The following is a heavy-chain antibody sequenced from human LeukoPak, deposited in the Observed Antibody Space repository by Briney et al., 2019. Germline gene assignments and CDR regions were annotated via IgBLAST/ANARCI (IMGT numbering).Heavy chain of an antibody. CDR2: ISSSSSYI. CDR3: EIVVVPAAPYNWFDP. J-gene: IGHJ5*02. V-gene: IGHV3-21*01. CDR1: GFTFSSYS. Sequence: NPGGSLRLSCAASGFTFSSYSMNWVRQAPGKGLEWVSSISSSSSYIYYADSVKGRFTISRDNAKNSLYLQMNSLRAEDTAVYYCEIVVVPAAPYNWFDPWGQGTLVTVSS. D-gene: IGHD2-2*01.